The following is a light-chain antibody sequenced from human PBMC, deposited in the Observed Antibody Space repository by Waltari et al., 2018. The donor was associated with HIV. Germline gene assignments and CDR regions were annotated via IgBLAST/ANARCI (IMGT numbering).Light chain of an antibody. CDR1: QSITNSY. J-gene: IGKJ4*01. V-gene: IGKV3-20*01. Sequence: EIVLTQSPGTLSLSPGERATLSCRASQSITNSYLAWYQQKPGQAPRLLIYGESSRATGIPDRFSGSGTGTDVTLTISSLEPEDFAVYFCQQYGSSPPLTFGGGTKVEIK. CDR3: QQYGSSPPLT. CDR2: GES.